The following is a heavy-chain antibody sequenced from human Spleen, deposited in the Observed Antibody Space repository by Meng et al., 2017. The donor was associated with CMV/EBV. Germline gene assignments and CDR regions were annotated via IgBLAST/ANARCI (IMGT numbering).Heavy chain of an antibody. CDR1: GFSFSRYG. V-gene: IGHV3-30*02. CDR2: IRSDGDYK. J-gene: IGHJ6*02. Sequence: GESLKISCGASGFSFSRYGTHWVRQAPGKGLEWVAFIRSDGDYKHYRDSVKGRFTISRDNSKNTLYLQMGSLRPGDTAVYYCAKDRVAYTNYPYGMDVWGQGTTVTVSS. CDR3: AKDRVAYTNYPYGMDV. D-gene: IGHD2-21*01.